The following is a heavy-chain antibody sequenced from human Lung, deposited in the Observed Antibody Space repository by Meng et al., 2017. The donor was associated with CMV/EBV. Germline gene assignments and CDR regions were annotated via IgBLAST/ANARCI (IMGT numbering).Heavy chain of an antibody. CDR2: VSHHGRNK. Sequence: LXCAASGFPFRSYAMHWVRQAPGKGLEWVAVVSHHGRNKYYADSVKGRFTISRDNSKNTLYLHMNSLRAEDSAVFYCARARATGTDTSSPDSWGQGXLVTVSS. J-gene: IGHJ4*02. V-gene: IGHV3-30*04. CDR1: GFPFRSYA. CDR3: ARARATGTDTSSPDS. D-gene: IGHD6-13*01.